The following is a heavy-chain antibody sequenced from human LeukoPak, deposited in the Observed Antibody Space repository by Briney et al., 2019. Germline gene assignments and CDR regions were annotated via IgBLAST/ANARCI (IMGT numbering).Heavy chain of an antibody. D-gene: IGHD1-26*01. Sequence: GGSLRLSCAASGFTFSDYYMTWIRQAPGKGLEWVSYISSSGSNIYYADSVKGRFTISRDNAKNTLYLQMNSLRAEDTAVYYCAREKYSGSLRDYWGQGTLVTVSS. J-gene: IGHJ4*02. CDR3: AREKYSGSLRDY. CDR1: GFTFSDYY. CDR2: ISSSGSNI. V-gene: IGHV3-11*04.